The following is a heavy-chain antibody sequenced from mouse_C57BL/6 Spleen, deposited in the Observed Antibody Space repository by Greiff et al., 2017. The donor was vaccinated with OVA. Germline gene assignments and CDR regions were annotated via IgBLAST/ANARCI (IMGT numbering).Heavy chain of an antibody. V-gene: IGHV1-62-2*01. D-gene: IGHD2-4*01. Sequence: VKLMESGAELVKPGASVKLSCKASGYTFTEYTIHWVKQRSGQGLEWIGWFYPGSGSIKYNEKFKDKATLTADKSSSTVYMELSRLTSEDSAVYFCARHEEGDYDFAYWGQGTLVTVSA. CDR1: GYTFTEYT. CDR3: ARHEEGDYDFAY. CDR2: FYPGSGSI. J-gene: IGHJ3*01.